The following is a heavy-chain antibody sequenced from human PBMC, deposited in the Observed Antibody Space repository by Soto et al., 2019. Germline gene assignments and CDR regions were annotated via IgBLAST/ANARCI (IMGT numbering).Heavy chain of an antibody. Sequence: SETLSLTCTVSGGSISSGGYYWSWIRQHPGKGLEWIGYIYYSGSTYYNPSLKSRVTISVDTSKNQSSLKLSSVTAADTAVYYCARGGAAAGYFDYWGQGTLVTVSS. CDR2: IYYSGST. D-gene: IGHD6-13*01. V-gene: IGHV4-31*03. CDR3: ARGGAAAGYFDY. CDR1: GGSISSGGYY. J-gene: IGHJ4*02.